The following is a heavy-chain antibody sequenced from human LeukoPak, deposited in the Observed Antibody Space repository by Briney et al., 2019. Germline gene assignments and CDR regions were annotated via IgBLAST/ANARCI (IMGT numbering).Heavy chain of an antibody. CDR2: IIPILGIA. V-gene: IGHV1-69*04. D-gene: IGHD4-11*01. Sequence: GASVKVSCKASGGTFSSYAISWVRQAPGQGLEWMGRIIPILGIANYAQKFQGRVTITRDTSASTAYMELSRLRSDDTAVYYCARFYSNYEYVGFDPWGQGTLVTVSS. CDR1: GGTFSSYA. J-gene: IGHJ5*02. CDR3: ARFYSNYEYVGFDP.